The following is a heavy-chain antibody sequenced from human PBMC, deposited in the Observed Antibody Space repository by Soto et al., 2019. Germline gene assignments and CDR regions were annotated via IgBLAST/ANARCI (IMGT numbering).Heavy chain of an antibody. CDR1: SVAVSGCG. CDR2: INHSGST. Sequence: PSETRCLTCAAYSVAVSGCGYGWSRQPPGKGLEWIGEINHSGSTNYNPSLKSRLTISVDTSKNQFSLKLRSVTAAAPALYYCKRALNFRRLRLGALTSGHWGQGTLVTVSS. D-gene: IGHD3-16*01. V-gene: IGHV4-34*01. CDR3: KRALNFRRLRLGALTSGH. J-gene: IGHJ4*01.